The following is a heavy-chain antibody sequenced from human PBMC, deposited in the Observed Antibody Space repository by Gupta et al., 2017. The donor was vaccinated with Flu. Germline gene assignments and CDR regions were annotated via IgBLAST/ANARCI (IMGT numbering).Heavy chain of an antibody. J-gene: IGHJ4*02. Sequence: SYTMHWGRQAPGKGLEWVAVIAYDGGNKYYADSVKGRFIISRENSKNTLYLQMSSLTDEDTAVYYCARGDYYDSSGLADYWGQGTLVTVSS. D-gene: IGHD3-22*01. CDR2: IAYDGGNK. V-gene: IGHV3-30-3*01. CDR3: ARGDYYDSSGLADY. CDR1: SYT.